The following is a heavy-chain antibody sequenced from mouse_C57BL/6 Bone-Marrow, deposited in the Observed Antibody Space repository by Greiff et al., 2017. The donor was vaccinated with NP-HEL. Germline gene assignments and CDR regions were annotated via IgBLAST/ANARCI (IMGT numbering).Heavy chain of an antibody. J-gene: IGHJ4*01. CDR1: GFSLTSYG. CDR3: ARAHWAPYAMDY. D-gene: IGHD1-3*01. V-gene: IGHV2-6*01. Sequence: VQGVESGPGLVAPSQSLSITCTVSGFSLTSYGVDWVRQSPGKGLEWLGVIWGVGSTNYNSALKSRLSISKDNSKSQVFLKMNSLQTDDTAMYYCARAHWAPYAMDYWGQGTSVTVSS. CDR2: IWGVGST.